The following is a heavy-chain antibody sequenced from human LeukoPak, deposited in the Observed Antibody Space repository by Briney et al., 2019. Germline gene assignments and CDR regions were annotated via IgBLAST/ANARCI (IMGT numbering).Heavy chain of an antibody. CDR3: ARGPASWSPGRGYFDL. CDR1: GFTFSSYG. D-gene: IGHD1-1*01. CDR2: IRYDGSNK. J-gene: IGHJ2*01. V-gene: IGHV3-30*02. Sequence: GGSLRLSCAASGFTFSSYGMHWVRQAPGKGLEWVAFIRYDGSNKYYADSVKGRFTISRDNSKNTLYLQMGSLRVEDMAVYYCARGPASWSPGRGYFDLWGRGTLVTVSS.